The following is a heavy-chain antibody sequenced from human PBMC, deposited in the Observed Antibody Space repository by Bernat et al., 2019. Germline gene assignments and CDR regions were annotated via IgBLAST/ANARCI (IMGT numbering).Heavy chain of an antibody. V-gene: IGHV1-18*01. Sequence: QVQLVQSGAEVKKPGASVKVSCKASGYTFTSYGISWVRQAPGQGLEWMGWISAYNGNTNYAQKLQGRVTMTTETSTSTAYMELRSLRSDDTAVYYCARVIGGVLEWLRSYDMDVWGQGTTVTVSS. J-gene: IGHJ6*02. CDR3: ARVIGGVLEWLRSYDMDV. CDR2: ISAYNGNT. D-gene: IGHD3-3*01. CDR1: GYTFTSYG.